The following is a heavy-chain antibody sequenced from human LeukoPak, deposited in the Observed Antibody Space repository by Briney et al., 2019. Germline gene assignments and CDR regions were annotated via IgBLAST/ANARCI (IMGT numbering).Heavy chain of an antibody. CDR1: GYTFTKYF. CDR2: INPSGGST. V-gene: IGHV1-46*01. Sequence: ASVKVSCKASGYTFTKYFIHWVRQAPGQGLEWMGIINPSGGSTTYAQKSQGRVTMTRDMSTSTVYMELISLRSEDTAVYYCARVHHYFDIAFDYWGQGTLVTVSS. J-gene: IGHJ4*02. CDR3: ARVHHYFDIAFDY. D-gene: IGHD3-22*01.